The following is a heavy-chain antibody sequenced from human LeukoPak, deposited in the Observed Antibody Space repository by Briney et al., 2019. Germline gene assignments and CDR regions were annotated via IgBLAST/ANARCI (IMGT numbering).Heavy chain of an antibody. D-gene: IGHD4-17*01. J-gene: IGHJ4*02. V-gene: IGHV3-21*01. CDR3: ARDDYGDYAHDY. CDR1: GFTFSSYS. Sequence: GGSLRLSCAASGFTFSSYSMNWVRQAPGKGLEWVSSISSSSSYIYYADSVKGRFTISRDNAKNSLYLQMNSLRAEDTAVYYCARDDYGDYAHDYWGQGTLVTVSS. CDR2: ISSSSSYI.